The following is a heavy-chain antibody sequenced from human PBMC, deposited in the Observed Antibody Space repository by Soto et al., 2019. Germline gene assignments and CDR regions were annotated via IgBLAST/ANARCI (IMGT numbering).Heavy chain of an antibody. CDR3: AHTLGSGCYKAYFDY. J-gene: IGHJ4*01. V-gene: IGHV2-5*01. CDR1: GFSLSTIGVA. CDR2: IYWNDEK. Sequence: ASGPTLVNPTQTLTLTCTFSGFSLSTIGVAVGWIRQPPGKALEWLALIYWNDEKLYRPSLKSRLTITKDTSKNQVVLTVTNMDPVDTATYYCAHTLGSGCYKAYFDYRGQGTRVTVS. D-gene: IGHD6-19*01.